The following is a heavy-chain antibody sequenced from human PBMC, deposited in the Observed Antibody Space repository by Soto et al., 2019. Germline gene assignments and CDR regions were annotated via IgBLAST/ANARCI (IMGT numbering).Heavy chain of an antibody. CDR2: IFSSGST. J-gene: IGHJ4*02. CDR1: CCSFSIYY. Sequence: ILSIISTVTCCSFSIYYWSWIRQPPGKGLQWIGYIFSSGSTNYNPSLKSRVTISVNTSKNQFSLNLNSVTAADTAVYYCARQRRDFDYWGQGSLVT. CDR3: ARQRRDFDY. V-gene: IGHV4-59*08.